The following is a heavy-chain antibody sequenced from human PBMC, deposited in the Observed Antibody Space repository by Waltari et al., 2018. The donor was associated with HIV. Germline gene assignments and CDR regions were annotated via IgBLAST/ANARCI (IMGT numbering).Heavy chain of an antibody. CDR3: ATGAIDAFEI. Sequence: EEQLVESGGGLVQPGGSLRLSCAASGFSISNYWMPWVRQAPGKGLECVSFVKIDGVTTKYADSVKGRFTISRDNAKNTVYLQMNSLRAEDTAVYYCATGAIDAFEIWGQGTKVTVSS. J-gene: IGHJ3*02. D-gene: IGHD1-26*01. CDR2: VKIDGVTT. CDR1: GFSISNYW. V-gene: IGHV3-74*03.